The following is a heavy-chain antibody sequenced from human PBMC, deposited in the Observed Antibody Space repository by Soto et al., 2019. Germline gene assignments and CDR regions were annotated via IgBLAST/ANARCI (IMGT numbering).Heavy chain of an antibody. J-gene: IGHJ4*02. CDR1: GGSISSGGYY. CDR3: ASYRVDYYDSSGYPYFDFDY. CDR2: IYYSGST. Sequence: PSETLSLTCTFSGGSISSGGYYWSWLRQHPGKGLEWIGYIYYSGSTYYNPSLKSRVTISVDTSKNQFSLKLSSVTAADTAVYYCASYRVDYYDSSGYPYFDFDYWGQGTLVTVSS. D-gene: IGHD3-22*01. V-gene: IGHV4-31*03.